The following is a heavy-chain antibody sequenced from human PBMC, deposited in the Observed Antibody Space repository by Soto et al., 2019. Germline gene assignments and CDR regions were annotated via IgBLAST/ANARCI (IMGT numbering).Heavy chain of an antibody. CDR3: VKVKDTAMFMVRGVNTFDY. D-gene: IGHD3-10*01. V-gene: IGHV3-64D*08. Sequence: GGSLRLSCSASGFTFSSYAMHWVRQAPGKGLEYVSAISSNGGSTYYADSVKGRFTISRDNSKNTLYLQMSSLRAEDTAVYYCVKVKDTAMFMVRGVNTFDYWGQGTLVTVSS. CDR2: ISSNGGST. J-gene: IGHJ4*02. CDR1: GFTFSSYA.